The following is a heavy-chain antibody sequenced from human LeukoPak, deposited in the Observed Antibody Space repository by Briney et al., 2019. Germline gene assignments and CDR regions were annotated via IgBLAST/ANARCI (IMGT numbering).Heavy chain of an antibody. CDR3: AGNYDSWTGLNY. V-gene: IGHV3-73*01. Sequence: PGGSLKLSCAPSGFTFSGSAMHWVRQASGKGLEWVGHIGNKASNYATDYAPSLKGRFTISRDDSKDTAYLQVNSLKPEDTAVYCCAGNYDSWTGLNYWGLGTLVTVSS. CDR2: IGNKASNYAT. J-gene: IGHJ4*02. D-gene: IGHD3-3*01. CDR1: GFTFSGSA.